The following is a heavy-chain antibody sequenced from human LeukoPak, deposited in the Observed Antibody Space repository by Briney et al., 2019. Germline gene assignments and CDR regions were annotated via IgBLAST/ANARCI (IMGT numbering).Heavy chain of an antibody. CDR1: GFTFSNYA. CDR3: ARDQDLGGVTGGFDY. Sequence: GGSLRLSCAASGFTFSNYAIHWVRQAPGKGLEWVAVISYDGSNKYQADSVKGRFYISRDNAKNSLYLQMNSLRAEDTAVYYCARDQDLGGVTGGFDYWGQGTLVTVSS. CDR2: ISYDGSNK. V-gene: IGHV3-30*04. D-gene: IGHD3-16*01. J-gene: IGHJ4*02.